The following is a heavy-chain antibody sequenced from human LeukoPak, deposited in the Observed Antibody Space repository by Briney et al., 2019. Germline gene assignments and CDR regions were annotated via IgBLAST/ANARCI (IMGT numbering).Heavy chain of an antibody. D-gene: IGHD4-11*01. CDR3: ARGRQCDY. J-gene: IGHJ4*02. Sequence: GSLRLSCEGSAFIFSGLWMNWVRQTPGKGLEWVASIKEDGSERQYVDSVKGRFSISRDNTKGSLFLQLNSLRAEDTAMYYCARGRQCDYWGQGTLVTVSS. V-gene: IGHV3-7*03. CDR1: AFIFSGLW. CDR2: IKEDGSER.